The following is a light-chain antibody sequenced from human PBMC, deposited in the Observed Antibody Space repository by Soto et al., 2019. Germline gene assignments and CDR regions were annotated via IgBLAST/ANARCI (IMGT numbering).Light chain of an antibody. Sequence: QSALTQPASVSGSPGQSITISCNGTSSDVGGYNYVSWYQHHPGKAPKLMIYEVSNRPSGVSNRFSGSKSGNTASLTISGLQAEDEANYYCSSYTGSSTPVFGGGTKRTVL. J-gene: IGLJ3*02. CDR3: SSYTGSSTPV. V-gene: IGLV2-14*01. CDR2: EVS. CDR1: SSDVGGYNY.